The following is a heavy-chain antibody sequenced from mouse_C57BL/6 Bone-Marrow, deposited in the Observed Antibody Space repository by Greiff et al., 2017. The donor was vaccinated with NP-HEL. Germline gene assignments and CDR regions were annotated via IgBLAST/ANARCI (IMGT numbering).Heavy chain of an antibody. Sequence: DVKFVESGGGLVQPGGSLSLSCAASGFTFTDYYMSWVRQPPGKALEWLGFIRNKANGYTTEYSASVKGRFTISRDNSQSILYLQMNALRAEDSATYYCARFRSFMDYWGQGTSVTVSS. V-gene: IGHV7-3*01. J-gene: IGHJ4*01. CDR2: IRNKANGYTT. CDR3: ARFRSFMDY. CDR1: GFTFTDYY.